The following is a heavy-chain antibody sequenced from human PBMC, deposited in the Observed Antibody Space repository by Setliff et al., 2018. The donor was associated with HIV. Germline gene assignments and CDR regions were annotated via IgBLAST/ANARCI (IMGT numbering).Heavy chain of an antibody. CDR2: IYYDANNQ. D-gene: IGHD4-17*01. V-gene: IGHV3-33*03. CDR1: GFTFSDYG. Sequence: GGSLRLSCAASGFTFSDYGMHWVRQAPGKGLEWVAFIYYDANNQYYADSVKGRFTISRDNAKNTLYLQMNSLRAEDTAVYYCAKGGTTVLDYWGQGTLVTVSS. J-gene: IGHJ4*02. CDR3: AKGGTTVLDY.